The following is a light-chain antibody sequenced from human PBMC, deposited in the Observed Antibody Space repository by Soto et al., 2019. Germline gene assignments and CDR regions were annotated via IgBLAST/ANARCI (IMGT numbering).Light chain of an antibody. Sequence: QSALIQPPSVSGSPGQSVTISCTGTSSDVGSYDYVSWYQQHPGTVPKPMIYNVNTQPSGVPDRFSGSKSANTASMTISGLQADDEADYYCCSYRGSATLFGTGTKVTVL. CDR2: NVN. V-gene: IGLV2-11*01. CDR1: SSDVGSYDY. J-gene: IGLJ1*01. CDR3: CSYRGSATL.